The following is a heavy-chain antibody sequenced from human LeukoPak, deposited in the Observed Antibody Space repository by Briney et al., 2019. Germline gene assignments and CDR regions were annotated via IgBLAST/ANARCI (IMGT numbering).Heavy chain of an antibody. D-gene: IGHD3/OR15-3a*01. Sequence: GRSLRLSCAASGFTFSSYAMHWVRQAPGKGLEWVAVISYDGSNKYYADSVKGRFTISRDNSKNTLYLQVNSLRAEDTAVYYCARGLENNWFDPWGQGTLVTVSS. V-gene: IGHV3-30*04. J-gene: IGHJ5*02. CDR2: ISYDGSNK. CDR1: GFTFSSYA. CDR3: ARGLENNWFDP.